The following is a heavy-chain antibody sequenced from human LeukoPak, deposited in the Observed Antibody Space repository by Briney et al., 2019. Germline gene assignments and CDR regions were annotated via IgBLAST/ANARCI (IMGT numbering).Heavy chain of an antibody. Sequence: SETLSLTCTVSGGSIGRYYWSWLRRPPGKGLEWIGYVFHSGSTKYNPSLKSRVTISLDKSKKQFSLKLTSVTATDTAVYFCARHEGHCTGGDCYSNAFDVWGQGTMVTVSS. D-gene: IGHD2-15*01. J-gene: IGHJ3*01. CDR3: ARHEGHCTGGDCYSNAFDV. V-gene: IGHV4-59*08. CDR2: VFHSGST. CDR1: GGSIGRYY.